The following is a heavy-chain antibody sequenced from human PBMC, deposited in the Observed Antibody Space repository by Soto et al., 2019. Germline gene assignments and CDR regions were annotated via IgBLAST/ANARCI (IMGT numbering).Heavy chain of an antibody. CDR3: VRATYFSDSSGYTRCLDS. CDR1: GFTLVDHY. J-gene: IGHJ4*02. V-gene: IGHV3-72*01. D-gene: IGHD3-22*01. CDR2: SRDKPQGYST. Sequence: PWGSLRLSCAVSGFTLVDHYIDVFRQSPVKCREWVVRSRDKPQGYSTAYAASVKGRFTTSRDESHNSAFLQMNSLKPEDTAVYYCVRATYFSDSSGYTRCLDSWGQGTLVTVSS.